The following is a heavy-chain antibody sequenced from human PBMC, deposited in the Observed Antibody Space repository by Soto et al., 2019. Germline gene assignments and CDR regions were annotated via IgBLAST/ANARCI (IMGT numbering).Heavy chain of an antibody. J-gene: IGHJ6*02. CDR2: SIPIFGTA. Sequence: SVKVSCKASGGTFSSYAISWVRQAPEHGLEWMGGSIPIFGTANYAQKFQGRVTITADESTSTAYMELSSLRPEDTAVYYCARDLQPHYGSGSYYRERARQTNYVYGMDVWGQGTTVTVSS. CDR3: ARDLQPHYGSGSYYRERARQTNYVYGMDV. D-gene: IGHD3-10*01. V-gene: IGHV1-69*13. CDR1: GGTFSSYA.